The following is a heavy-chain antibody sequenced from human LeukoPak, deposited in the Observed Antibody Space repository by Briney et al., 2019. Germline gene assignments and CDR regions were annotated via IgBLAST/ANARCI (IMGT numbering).Heavy chain of an antibody. CDR3: ARGRWSLDY. CDR1: GGSISSYY. D-gene: IGHD2-15*01. V-gene: IGHV4-59*01. J-gene: IGHJ4*02. Sequence: SETLSLTCTVSGGSISSYYWSWIRQPPGKGLEWIGYIYYGGSTCYNPSLKSRVTMSVDTSKNQFSLKLSSVTAADTAVYYCARGRWSLDYWGQGTLVTVSS. CDR2: IYYGGST.